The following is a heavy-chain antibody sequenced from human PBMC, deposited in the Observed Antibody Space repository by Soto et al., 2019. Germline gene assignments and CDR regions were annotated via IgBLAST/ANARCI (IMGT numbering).Heavy chain of an antibody. D-gene: IGHD6-13*01. CDR2: ISAYNGNT. J-gene: IGHJ4*02. V-gene: IGHV1-18*01. CDR3: ARDLAAAGPFDC. Sequence: QVQLVQSGAEVKKPGASVKVSCKASGYTFTNYAFSWVRPAPGQGLEWMGWISAYNGNTNYPQKLQGRVTMTTDTPTSTAYMELRTLRSDDTAVYYCARDLAAAGPFDCWGQGTLVTVSS. CDR1: GYTFTNYA.